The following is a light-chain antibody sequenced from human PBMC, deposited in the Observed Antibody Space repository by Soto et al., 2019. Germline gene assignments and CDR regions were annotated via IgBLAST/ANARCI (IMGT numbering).Light chain of an antibody. Sequence: EIVLTQSPSTLSLSPGDTATLSCRATQSVSTYLAWYQQKPGQPPRLLLYDASNCATGIPARFSGVGSGTYFTLTVTSLALDDFAVYYCQQRSNVPRGNFGQGTKLVSK. V-gene: IGKV3-11*01. J-gene: IGKJ2*02. CDR3: QQRSNVPRGN. CDR1: QSVSTY. CDR2: DAS.